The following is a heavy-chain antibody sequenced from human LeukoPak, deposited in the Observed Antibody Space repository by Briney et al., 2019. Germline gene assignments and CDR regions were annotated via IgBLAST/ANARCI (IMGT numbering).Heavy chain of an antibody. CDR2: INPSGGST. J-gene: IGHJ4*02. Sequence: ASVKVSCKASGYTFTSYYMHWVRQAPGQGLEWMGIINPSGGSTSYAQKFQGRVTMTRDSSTSTVYMELSSLRSEDTAVYYCARAGLGGTAAAGNFDYWGQGTLVTVSS. D-gene: IGHD6-13*01. V-gene: IGHV1-46*01. CDR3: ARAGLGGTAAAGNFDY. CDR1: GYTFTSYY.